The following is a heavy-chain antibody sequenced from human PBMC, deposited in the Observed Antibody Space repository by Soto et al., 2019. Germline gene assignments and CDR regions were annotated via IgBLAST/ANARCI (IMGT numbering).Heavy chain of an antibody. Sequence: QVQLVQSGAEVKKPGASVKVSCKASGYTFTSYAMHWVRKAPGQRLEWMGWINAGNGNTTYSQKFQGRVTITRDTSARTADMELSSLRSEDTAVYYCARGDTDYGDYWFDPWGQGTLVTVSS. CDR2: INAGNGNT. D-gene: IGHD4-17*01. CDR3: ARGDTDYGDYWFDP. V-gene: IGHV1-3*01. CDR1: GYTFTSYA. J-gene: IGHJ5*02.